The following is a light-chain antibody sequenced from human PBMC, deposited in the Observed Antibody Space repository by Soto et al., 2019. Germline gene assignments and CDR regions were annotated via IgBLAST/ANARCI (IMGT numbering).Light chain of an antibody. J-gene: IGLJ3*02. CDR3: CSYAGFYTLV. CDR2: DVT. V-gene: IGLV2-11*01. Sequence: QSALTQPPSASGSPGQSVTISCTGTSSDVGGYNYVSWYQQHPDKAPKLIIYDVTKRPSGVPDRFSGSKSGNTASLTISGLQAEDESEYYCCSYAGFYTLVFGGGTKLTVL. CDR1: SSDVGGYNY.